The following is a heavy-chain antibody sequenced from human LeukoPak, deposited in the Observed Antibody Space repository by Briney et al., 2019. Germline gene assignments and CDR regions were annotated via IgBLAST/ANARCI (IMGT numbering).Heavy chain of an antibody. V-gene: IGHV1-69*06. CDR3: ARYDSSGYTNWFDP. CDR1: GYTFTGHY. Sequence: SVKVSCKASGYTFTGHYIHWVRQAPGQGLEWMGGIIPIFGTANYAQKFQGRVTITADKSTSTAYMELSSLRSEDTAVYYCARYDSSGYTNWFDPWGQGTLVTVSS. CDR2: IIPIFGTA. D-gene: IGHD3-22*01. J-gene: IGHJ5*02.